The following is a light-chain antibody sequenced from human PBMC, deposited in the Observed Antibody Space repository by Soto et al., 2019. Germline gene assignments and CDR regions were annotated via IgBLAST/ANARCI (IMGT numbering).Light chain of an antibody. J-gene: IGLJ1*01. V-gene: IGLV1-40*01. CDR2: GNS. CDR3: QSHDNSLSGFYV. Sequence: QSVLTQPPSVSGAPGQRVTISCTGSSSNIGAGYDVHWSPPLPGTAPKLLIYGNSNRPSGVPDRFSGSKSGTSASLAITGLQAEYEADYSCQSHDNSLSGFYVPGTGTKVTVL. CDR1: SSNIGAGYD.